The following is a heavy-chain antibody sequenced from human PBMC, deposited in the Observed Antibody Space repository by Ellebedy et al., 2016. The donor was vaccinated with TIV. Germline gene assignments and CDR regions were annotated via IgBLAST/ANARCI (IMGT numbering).Heavy chain of an antibody. J-gene: IGHJ1*01. Sequence: GESLKISCAASGFTFSSYAMNWVRQAPGKGLEWVAGISVSGPRTYYADSVKGRFTISRDNSNNMVYLQMNSLRVEDTGLYYCAKSSATVGPLQHWGQGTLVIVSS. CDR1: GFTFSSYA. V-gene: IGHV3-23*01. D-gene: IGHD4-23*01. CDR2: ISVSGPRT. CDR3: AKSSATVGPLQH.